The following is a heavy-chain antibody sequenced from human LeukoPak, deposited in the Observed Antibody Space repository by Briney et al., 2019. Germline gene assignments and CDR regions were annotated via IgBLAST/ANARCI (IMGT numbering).Heavy chain of an antibody. Sequence: ASVKVSCKASGYTFTGYYMHWVRQAPGQGLEWMGWINPNSGGTNYAQKFQGRVTMTRDTSISTAYMELSRLRPDDTAVYYCARERAFVVVVPAAKYYYYGMDVWGQGTTVTVSS. D-gene: IGHD2-2*01. J-gene: IGHJ6*02. V-gene: IGHV1-2*02. CDR3: ARERAFVVVVPAAKYYYYGMDV. CDR1: GYTFTGYY. CDR2: INPNSGGT.